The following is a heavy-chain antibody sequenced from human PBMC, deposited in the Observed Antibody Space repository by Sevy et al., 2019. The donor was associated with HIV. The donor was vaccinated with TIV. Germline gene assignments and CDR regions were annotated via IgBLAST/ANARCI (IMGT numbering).Heavy chain of an antibody. CDR3: ARLHSRGGWYVNSFFDY. J-gene: IGHJ4*02. CDR2: FYYSGSI. V-gene: IGHV4-39*01. CDR1: GGSISSSSYY. D-gene: IGHD6-19*01. Sequence: SETLSLTCTVSGGSISSSSYYWGWIRQPRGKGLEWVGTFYYSGSIYYNPSLESRVTISVDTSKNQFSLKLSSVTAADTSVYYCARLHSRGGWYVNSFFDYWGQRTLVTVSS.